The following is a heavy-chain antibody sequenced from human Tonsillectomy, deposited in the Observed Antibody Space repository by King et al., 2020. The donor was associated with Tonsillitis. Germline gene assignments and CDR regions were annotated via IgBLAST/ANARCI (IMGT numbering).Heavy chain of an antibody. D-gene: IGHD3-16*01. J-gene: IGHJ6*03. CDR2: IYYSGST. Sequence: QLQESGPGLVKPSQTLSLTCTVSGGSISSGGYYWSWIRQLPGKGLEWIGYIYYSGSTYYNPSLKSLVRISVDTSKNQFSLKLSSVTAADTALYYCARGKPSGIMITFGGHDMDVWGKGTTVTVSS. CDR3: ARGKPSGIMITFGGHDMDV. CDR1: GGSISSGGYY. V-gene: IGHV4-31*01.